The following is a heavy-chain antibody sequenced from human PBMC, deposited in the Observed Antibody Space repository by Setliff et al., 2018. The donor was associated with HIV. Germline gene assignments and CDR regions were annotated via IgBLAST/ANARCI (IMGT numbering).Heavy chain of an antibody. CDR1: GGSIDSTSYH. Sequence: SETLSLTCTVSGGSIDSTSYHWGWSRQPPGKGLEWLGEINHSGSTNYNPSLKCRLTMSVDPSKNQFSLRLNSVTAADTAVYYCASGTGIQLSALALFDYWGQGTLVTVSS. CDR2: INHSGST. V-gene: IGHV4-39*07. D-gene: IGHD5-18*01. J-gene: IGHJ4*02. CDR3: ASGTGIQLSALALFDY.